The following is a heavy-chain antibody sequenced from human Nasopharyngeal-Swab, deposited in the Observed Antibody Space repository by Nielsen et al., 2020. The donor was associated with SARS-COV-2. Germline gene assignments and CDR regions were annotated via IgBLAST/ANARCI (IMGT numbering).Heavy chain of an antibody. CDR1: GYIFTSYG. D-gene: IGHD3-3*01. V-gene: IGHV1-18*01. CDR3: ARDQERRYYDSWSGITAFDY. CDR2: ISVYNGHT. J-gene: IGHJ4*02. Sequence: ASVKVSYKTSGYIFTSYGIIWVRQAPGQGLEWMGWISVYNGHTKYAQNLQGRITMTTDTSTSTAYMELRSLRSDDTAVYYCARDQERRYYDSWSGITAFDYWGQGTLVTVSS.